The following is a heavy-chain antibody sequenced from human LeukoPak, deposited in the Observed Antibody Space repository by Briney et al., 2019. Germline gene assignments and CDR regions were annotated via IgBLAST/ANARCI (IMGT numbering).Heavy chain of an antibody. CDR1: GDSISPYY. Sequence: PSETLSLTCTVSGDSISPYYWSWLQQPPGKGLEWIGYIYYSGSTYSNPSLKSRVTISEDTSKNRLSLRLSSVTAADTAVYYCARGFYSNYYGLDVWGQGTTVTVSS. V-gene: IGHV4-59*01. CDR2: IYYSGST. J-gene: IGHJ6*02. D-gene: IGHD6-13*01. CDR3: ARGFYSNYYGLDV.